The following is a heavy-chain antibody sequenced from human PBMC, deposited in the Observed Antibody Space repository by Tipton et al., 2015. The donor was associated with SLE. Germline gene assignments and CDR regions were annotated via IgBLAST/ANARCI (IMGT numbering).Heavy chain of an antibody. Sequence: QVQLVQSGAEVKKPGSSVKVSCKASGGTFSSYAISWVRQAPGQGLEWMGGIIPIFATPNYAQKFQGRVTITADESTSTAYMELSSLRSEDTAGYYCATFQESAAGRDYWGQGTLVTVYS. CDR1: GGTFSSYA. CDR2: IIPIFATP. D-gene: IGHD6-13*01. J-gene: IGHJ4*02. V-gene: IGHV1-69*01. CDR3: ATFQESAAGRDY.